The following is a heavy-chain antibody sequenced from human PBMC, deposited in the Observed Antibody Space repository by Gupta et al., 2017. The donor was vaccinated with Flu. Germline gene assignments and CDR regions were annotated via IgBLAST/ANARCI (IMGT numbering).Heavy chain of an antibody. CDR2: IWYDGSNK. Sequence: GMHWVRQAPGKGLEWVAVIWYDGSNKDYADSVKGRFTISRDKSKNTLYLQMNSLRAEDTAVYYCARDHVVPARYYYDYMDVWGKGTTVTVSS. V-gene: IGHV3-33*01. CDR1: G. D-gene: IGHD2-2*01. J-gene: IGHJ6*03. CDR3: ARDHVVPARYYYDYMDV.